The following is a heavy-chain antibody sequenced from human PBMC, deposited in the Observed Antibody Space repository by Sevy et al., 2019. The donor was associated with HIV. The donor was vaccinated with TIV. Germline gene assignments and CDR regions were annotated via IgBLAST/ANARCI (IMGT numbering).Heavy chain of an antibody. CDR1: KFTFSDYY. V-gene: IGHV3-11*01. J-gene: IGHJ2*01. Sequence: GGSLRLSCAASKFTFSDYYMSWIRQAPGKGLEWVSYISNSGSTIYYADFVKGRFTISRDNAQSSMYLQMNRLRAEDTAVYYCAREGDLRYFDFWGRGTLVTVSS. CDR2: ISNSGSTI. D-gene: IGHD3-10*01. CDR3: AREGDLRYFDF.